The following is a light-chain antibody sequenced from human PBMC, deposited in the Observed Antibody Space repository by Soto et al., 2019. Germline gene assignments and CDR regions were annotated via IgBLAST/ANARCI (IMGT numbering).Light chain of an antibody. V-gene: IGKV3-15*01. CDR2: GAS. CDR1: QSVSSN. Sequence: EIAMTQSPATLSVSPGERATLSCRASQSVSSNLAWYQQKPGQAPRLLIYGASTRTTGIPARFSGSGSGTEFSLHISSLRSEEFAVYYCQQDDNWPETFGRGTKVEI. CDR3: QQDDNWPET. J-gene: IGKJ1*01.